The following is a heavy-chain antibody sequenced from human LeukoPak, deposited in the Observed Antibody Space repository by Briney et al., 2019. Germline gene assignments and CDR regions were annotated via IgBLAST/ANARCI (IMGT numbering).Heavy chain of an antibody. D-gene: IGHD3-10*01. CDR1: GGSISSSSYY. CDR2: IYYSGRT. Sequence: SETLSLTCTVSGGSISSSSYYWGWIRQPPGKGLEWIGSIYYSGRTYYNPSLKSRVTISVDTSKNQFSLKLSSVTAADTAVYYCARERSIEVRGVTGRLSYYYYYMDVWGKGTTVTISS. V-gene: IGHV4-39*07. CDR3: ARERSIEVRGVTGRLSYYYYYMDV. J-gene: IGHJ6*03.